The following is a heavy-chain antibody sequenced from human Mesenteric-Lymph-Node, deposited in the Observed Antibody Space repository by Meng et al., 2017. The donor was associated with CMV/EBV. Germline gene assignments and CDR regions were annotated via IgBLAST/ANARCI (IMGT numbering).Heavy chain of an antibody. D-gene: IGHD3-10*01. J-gene: IGHJ4*02. CDR1: YTFSSYA. CDR3: ARYYYYRSGSYYKKGIDY. CDR2: ITTNTGNP. V-gene: IGHV7-4-1*02. Sequence: YTFSSYAMTWVRQAPGQGLEWMGWITTNTGNPTYAQGFTGRFVFSLDTSVSTAYLQISSLKAEDTAVYYCARYYYYRSGSYYKKGIDYWGQGTLVTSPQ.